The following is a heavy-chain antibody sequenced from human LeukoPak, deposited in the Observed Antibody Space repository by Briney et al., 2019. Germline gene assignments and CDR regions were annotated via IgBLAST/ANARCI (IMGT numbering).Heavy chain of an antibody. CDR1: GFTFSSYW. Sequence: GGTLSLSCAASGFTFSSYWMSWVRRHPGRGREGVANIKQDGSEKYYVDSVKGRFTISRDNAKNSLYLQMNSLRAEDTAVYYCARGIAALNLFDPWGQGTLVTGSS. D-gene: IGHD6-13*01. CDR3: ARGIAALNLFDP. J-gene: IGHJ5*02. CDR2: IKQDGSEK. V-gene: IGHV3-7*01.